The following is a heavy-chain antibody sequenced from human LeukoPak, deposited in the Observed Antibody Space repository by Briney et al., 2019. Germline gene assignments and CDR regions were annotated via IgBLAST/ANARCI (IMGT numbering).Heavy chain of an antibody. CDR3: AKEPPPYSSGWFDAFDI. J-gene: IGHJ3*02. CDR1: GFTFSSYA. Sequence: PGRSLRLSCAASGFTFSSYAMHWVRQAPGKGLEWVAVISYDGSNKYYADSVKGRFTISRDNSKNTLYLQMNSLRAEDTAVYYCAKEPPPYSSGWFDAFDIWGQGTMVTVSS. V-gene: IGHV3-30-3*01. D-gene: IGHD6-19*01. CDR2: ISYDGSNK.